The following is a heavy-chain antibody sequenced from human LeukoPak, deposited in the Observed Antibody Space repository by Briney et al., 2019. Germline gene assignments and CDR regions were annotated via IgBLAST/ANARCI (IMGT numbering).Heavy chain of an antibody. Sequence: HTGGSLRLSCAASGFTFSRYSMNWVRQAPGKGLDWVAFIRYDGSNIYYADSVKGRFTISRDNSKNTLYLQMNSLRAEDTAVYYCAKDYDYVWGSYRSTSLGYMGVWGKGTTVTISS. CDR2: IRYDGSNI. CDR3: AKDYDYVWGSYRSTSLGYMGV. D-gene: IGHD3-16*02. J-gene: IGHJ6*03. V-gene: IGHV3-30*02. CDR1: GFTFSRYS.